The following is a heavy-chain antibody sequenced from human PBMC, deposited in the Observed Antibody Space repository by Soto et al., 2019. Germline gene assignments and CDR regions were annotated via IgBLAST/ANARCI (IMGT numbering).Heavy chain of an antibody. CDR1: GGTFSSYT. CDR2: IIPILGIA. CDR3: ARAFYGWYFDL. D-gene: IGHD4-17*01. V-gene: IGHV1-69*02. Sequence: QVQLVQSGAEVKKPGSSVKVSCKASGGTFSSYTISWVRQAPGQGLEWMGRIIPILGIANYAQKFQGRVTITADKSTSKAYMELSSLRSEDTAVYYCARAFYGWYFDLWGRGTLVTVSS. J-gene: IGHJ2*01.